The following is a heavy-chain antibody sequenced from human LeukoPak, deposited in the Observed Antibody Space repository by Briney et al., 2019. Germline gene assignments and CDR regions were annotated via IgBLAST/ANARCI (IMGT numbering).Heavy chain of an antibody. CDR3: ASERNSGWGAFDI. J-gene: IGHJ3*02. Sequence: SQTLSLTCAISGDSVSNSRAAWNWIRHSPSRGLEWLGRTFYRSKWYNDYAVSVKSRITINPDTSKNQVSLQLNSVTPEDTAVYYCASERNSGWGAFDIWGQGTMVTVSS. D-gene: IGHD6-19*01. CDR2: TFYRSKWYN. V-gene: IGHV6-1*01. CDR1: GDSVSNSRAA.